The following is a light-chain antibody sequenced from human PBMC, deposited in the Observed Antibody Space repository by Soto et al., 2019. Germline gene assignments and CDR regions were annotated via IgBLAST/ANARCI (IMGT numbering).Light chain of an antibody. CDR2: EVS. CDR3: SSYAGSNNYV. CDR1: SSDVGGYNY. V-gene: IGLV2-8*01. J-gene: IGLJ1*01. Sequence: QSALTRPPSASGSPGQSVTISCTGTSSDVGGYNYVSWYQQHRGKAPKLMIYEVSKRPSGVPDRFSGSKSGNTASLTVSGLQAEDEADYYCSSYAGSNNYVFGTGTKVTVL.